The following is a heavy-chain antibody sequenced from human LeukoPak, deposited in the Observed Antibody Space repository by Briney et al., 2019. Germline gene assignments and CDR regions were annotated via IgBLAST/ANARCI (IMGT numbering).Heavy chain of an antibody. D-gene: IGHD3-10*01. J-gene: IGHJ4*02. CDR3: ARHSDVIGAI. Sequence: GESLKISCKASGYTFTHQWIGWVRQKSGSGLVWMGIIYPRDSDIRYSPSFQGHVSISADTSINTAYLEWSRLEASDTAIYYCARHSDVIGAIWGQGTLVTVSS. CDR1: GYTFTHQW. CDR2: IYPRDSDI. V-gene: IGHV5-51*01.